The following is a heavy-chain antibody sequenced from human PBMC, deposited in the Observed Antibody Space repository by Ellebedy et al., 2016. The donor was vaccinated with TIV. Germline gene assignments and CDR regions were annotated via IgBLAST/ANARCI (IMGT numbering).Heavy chain of an antibody. V-gene: IGHV3-7*01. Sequence: PGGSLRLSCAASGFTFNTYWMSWVRQAPGKGPEWVANINQDGSEKYYVDSVKGRFTISRDNAENSLCLQMDSLRAEDTAVYYCARYYYGSRLVIDSWGQGTLVTVSS. J-gene: IGHJ4*02. CDR3: ARYYYGSRLVIDS. CDR1: GFTFNTYW. CDR2: INQDGSEK. D-gene: IGHD3-10*01.